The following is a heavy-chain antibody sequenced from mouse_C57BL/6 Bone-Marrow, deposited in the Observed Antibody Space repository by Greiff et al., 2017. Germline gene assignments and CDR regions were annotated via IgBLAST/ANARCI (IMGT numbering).Heavy chain of an antibody. V-gene: IGHV3-6*01. J-gene: IGHJ3*01. CDR1: GYSITSGYY. CDR3: ARSRGFAY. Sequence: EVQLKESGPGLVKPSQSLSLTCSVTGYSITSGYYWNWIRQFPGNKLEWMGYISYDGSNNYNPSLKNRISITRDTSKNQFFLKLNSVTTEDTATYYCARSRGFAYWGQGTLVTVSA. D-gene: IGHD3-3*01. CDR2: ISYDGSN.